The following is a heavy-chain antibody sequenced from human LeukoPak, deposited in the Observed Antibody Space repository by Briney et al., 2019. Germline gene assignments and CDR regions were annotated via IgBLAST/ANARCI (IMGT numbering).Heavy chain of an antibody. V-gene: IGHV4-59*12. CDR3: ARKSGSYWFGYYFDC. Sequence: SETLSLTCTVSGGSISSYYWSWIRQPPGKGLEWLGYIYYSGSTNYNPSLKSRVTISVDTSKNQFSLKLSSVTAADTAVYYCARKSGSYWFGYYFDCWGQGTLVTVSS. D-gene: IGHD1-26*01. J-gene: IGHJ4*02. CDR2: IYYSGST. CDR1: GGSISSYY.